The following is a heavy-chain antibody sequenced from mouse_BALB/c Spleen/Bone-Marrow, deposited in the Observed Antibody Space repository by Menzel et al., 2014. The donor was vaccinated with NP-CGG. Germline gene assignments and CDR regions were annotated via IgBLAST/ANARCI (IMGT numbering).Heavy chain of an antibody. J-gene: IGHJ3*01. CDR1: GYSFTGYF. CDR3: GSGPAWFAY. CDR2: INPYNGDT. V-gene: IGHV1-37*01. Sequence: EVKLQESGPELVKPGASVEISCKASGYSFTGYFMNWVKQGHGKSLEWIGRINPYNGDTFYNQKFKGKATLTVDKSSSTAHMELLSLTSEDSAVYYCGSGPAWFAYWGQGTLVTVSA.